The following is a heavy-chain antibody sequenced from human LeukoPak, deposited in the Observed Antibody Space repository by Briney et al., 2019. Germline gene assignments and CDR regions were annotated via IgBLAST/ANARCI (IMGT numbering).Heavy chain of an antibody. D-gene: IGHD4-23*01. CDR2: IYYSGST. CDR1: GGSISSSGYY. Sequence: SEPLSLTCTVSGGSISSSGYYWGWIRQPPGQGLEWIVTIYYSGSTQYNPSLKSRVTISVDTSKNQFSLKLSSVTAADTAVYYCATSPQYGGYWGQATLVTVSS. CDR3: ATSPQYGGY. V-gene: IGHV4-39*01. J-gene: IGHJ4*02.